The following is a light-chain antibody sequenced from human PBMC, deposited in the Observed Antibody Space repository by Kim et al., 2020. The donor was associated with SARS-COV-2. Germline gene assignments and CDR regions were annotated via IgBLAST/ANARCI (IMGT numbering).Light chain of an antibody. CDR1: SSNVGCYNF. CDR3: SSYAGSNNWV. J-gene: IGLJ3*02. Sequence: GHSVATSCTGTSSNVGCYNFVSWYQQHPGKAPNLMIYEVSKRPSGVPDLFSGSKSGNTASLTVSGLQAEDEADYYCSSYAGSNNWVFGGGTQLTVL. CDR2: EVS. V-gene: IGLV2-8*01.